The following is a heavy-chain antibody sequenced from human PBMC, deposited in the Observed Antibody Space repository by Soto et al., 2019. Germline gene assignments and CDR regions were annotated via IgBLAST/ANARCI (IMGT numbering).Heavy chain of an antibody. Sequence: SVKVSCKASGGTFSRHAIAWVRQAPGQGLEWMGGISPTFGTATYAPKFQGRVAISADRSSNTAYMELSSLRSRDTAVYYCASERSAQYFDSWGQGTVVTVSS. J-gene: IGHJ4*02. V-gene: IGHV1-69*06. CDR2: ISPTFGTA. CDR3: ASERSAQYFDS. D-gene: IGHD1-26*01. CDR1: GGTFSRHA.